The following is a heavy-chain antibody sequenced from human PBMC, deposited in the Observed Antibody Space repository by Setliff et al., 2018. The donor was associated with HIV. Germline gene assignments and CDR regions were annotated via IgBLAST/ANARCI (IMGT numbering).Heavy chain of an antibody. Sequence: PGGSLRLSCAASGFKFDDYGMSWVRQGPGKGLEWVSRINIDGGSTNCADSVKGRFTISRDNAKNTLYLQMNGLSAEDTAVYYCGFRGDIVVVPAALNWGQGTLVTVSS. D-gene: IGHD2-2*01. CDR1: GFKFDDYG. J-gene: IGHJ4*02. CDR3: GFRGDIVVVPAALN. V-gene: IGHV3-20*04. CDR2: INIDGGST.